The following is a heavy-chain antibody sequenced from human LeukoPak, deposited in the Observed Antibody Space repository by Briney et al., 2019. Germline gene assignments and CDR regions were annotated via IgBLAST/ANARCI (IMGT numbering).Heavy chain of an antibody. CDR2: IIPIFATA. CDR1: GGTFSNYV. D-gene: IGHD3-10*01. CDR3: AVGVRGSGSYQIWGHAFDI. Sequence: SVKVSCRASGGTFSNYVINWVRQAPGQGLEWMGGIIPIFATADYAQKFQGRVTITADESTSTAYMELSSLRSEDTAVYYCAVGVRGSGSYQIWGHAFDIWGQGTMVTVSS. J-gene: IGHJ3*02. V-gene: IGHV1-69*01.